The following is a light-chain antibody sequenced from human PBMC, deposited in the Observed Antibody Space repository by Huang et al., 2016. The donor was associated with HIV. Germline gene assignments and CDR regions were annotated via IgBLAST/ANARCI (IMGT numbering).Light chain of an antibody. CDR3: QQHSDWPLT. J-gene: IGKJ4*01. CDR1: QSVSAY. V-gene: IGKV3-11*01. Sequence: EIVLTQSPATLALFPGERATLSCRASQSVSAYLAWYQQKPGQAPRLLIYGASNRATGIPARFSGRGSGTDFTLTISSLEPEDFAVYYCQQHSDWPLTFGEGTKVEIK. CDR2: GAS.